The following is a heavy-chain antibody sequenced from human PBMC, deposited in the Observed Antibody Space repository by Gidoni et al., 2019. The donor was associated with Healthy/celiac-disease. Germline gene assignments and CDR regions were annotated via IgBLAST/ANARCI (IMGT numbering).Heavy chain of an antibody. CDR3: ARSHRWIHYYYYMDV. CDR1: GFTFGTYS. V-gene: IGHV3-21*01. D-gene: IGHD2-2*03. J-gene: IGHJ6*03. CDR2: ISSSRRYI. Sequence: EVRLVESGGGLVRPGGSRSISWSDSGFTFGTYSMNWGRQAPGKGLEWVSSISSSRRYIYDADAVKGRFTTSRSNAKTSLYLQMNSLRAEATSVYYCARSHRWIHYYYYMDVWGKGTTVTVSS.